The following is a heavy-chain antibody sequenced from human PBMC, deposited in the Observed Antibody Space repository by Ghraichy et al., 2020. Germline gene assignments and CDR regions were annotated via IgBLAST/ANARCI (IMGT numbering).Heavy chain of an antibody. CDR1: GFTFRNYG. CDR3: ARYLSDYDGFDI. Sequence: GGSLRLSCAASGFTFRNYGMHWVRQAPGKGLEWVAVIWYDGSKKFHADSVKGRFTISRDNSKNTLYLQMDSLRADDTAVYYCARYLSDYDGFDIWGQGTMVTVSS. V-gene: IGHV3-33*01. CDR2: IWYDGSKK. D-gene: IGHD3-3*01. J-gene: IGHJ3*02.